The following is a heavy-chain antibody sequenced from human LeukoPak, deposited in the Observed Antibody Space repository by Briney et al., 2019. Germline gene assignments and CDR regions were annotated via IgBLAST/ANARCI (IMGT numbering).Heavy chain of an antibody. V-gene: IGHV3-64*01. CDR3: ARGPVAVAGTAPFDY. CDR2: ISSNGGST. CDR1: GFTFSNYV. J-gene: IGHJ4*02. Sequence: QPGRSLRLSCAASGFTFSNYVMHWVRLAPGKGLEYVSAISSNGGSTYYANSVKGRFTISRDNSKNTLYLQMGSLRDEDMGVYYCARGPVAVAGTAPFDYWGQGTLVTVSS. D-gene: IGHD6-19*01.